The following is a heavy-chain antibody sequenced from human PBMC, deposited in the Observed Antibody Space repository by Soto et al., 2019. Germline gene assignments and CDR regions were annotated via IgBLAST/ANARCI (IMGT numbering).Heavy chain of an antibody. CDR1: GYSFSFYG. CDR2: IIPIFGTA. Sequence: ASVKVSCKASGYSFSFYGINWVRQAPGQGLEWMGGIIPIFGTANYAQKFQGRVTITADKSTSTAYMELSSLRSEDTAVYYCARYYYDSSGYSFAEYFQHWGQGILVTVSS. J-gene: IGHJ1*01. D-gene: IGHD3-22*01. CDR3: ARYYYDSSGYSFAEYFQH. V-gene: IGHV1-69*06.